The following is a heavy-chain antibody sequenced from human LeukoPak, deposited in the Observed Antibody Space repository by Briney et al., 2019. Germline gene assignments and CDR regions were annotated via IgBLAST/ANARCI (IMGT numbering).Heavy chain of an antibody. CDR1: GGSISSGGYY. V-gene: IGHV4-31*03. D-gene: IGHD3-10*01. Sequence: SETLSLTCTVSGGSISSGGYYWSWIRQHPGKGLEWIGYIYYSGSTYYNPSLKSRVTISVDTSKNQFSLKLSSVTAADTAVYYCARGVVRGVPDYWGQGTLVTVSS. CDR2: IYYSGST. J-gene: IGHJ4*02. CDR3: ARGVVRGVPDY.